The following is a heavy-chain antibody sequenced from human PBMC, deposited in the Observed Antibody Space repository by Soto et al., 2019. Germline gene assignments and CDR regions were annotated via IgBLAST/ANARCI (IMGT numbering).Heavy chain of an antibody. CDR1: GYTLTSYY. Sequence: ASVKVSCKASGYTLTSYYMHWVRQAHGQGLEWMGIINPSGGSTSYAQKFQGRVTMTRDTSTSTVYMELSSLRSEDTAVYYCARDYDFWSGYYDPTHYGMDVWGQGTTVTVSS. D-gene: IGHD3-3*01. CDR2: INPSGGST. CDR3: ARDYDFWSGYYDPTHYGMDV. J-gene: IGHJ6*02. V-gene: IGHV1-46*01.